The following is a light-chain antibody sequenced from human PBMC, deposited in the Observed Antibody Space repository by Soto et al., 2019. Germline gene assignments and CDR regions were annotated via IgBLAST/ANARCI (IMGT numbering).Light chain of an antibody. CDR3: QQSYDMPWT. Sequence: DIQMTQSPSSLSASVGDRVTVTCRASQSIGRYLNWYQQKPGKAPQLLIYAASNLQTGVPSRFSGSGFGTDFTLTISSLQPEDFAAYYCQQSYDMPWTFGLGTKVEI. V-gene: IGKV1-39*01. CDR2: AAS. J-gene: IGKJ1*01. CDR1: QSIGRY.